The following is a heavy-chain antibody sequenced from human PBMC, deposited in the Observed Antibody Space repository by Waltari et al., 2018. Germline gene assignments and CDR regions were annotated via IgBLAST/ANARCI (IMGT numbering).Heavy chain of an antibody. CDR3: ARGSRYCTSTTCPSSAFDV. V-gene: IGHV1-2*02. D-gene: IGHD2-2*01. CDR2: ISPKSGDT. J-gene: IGHJ6*02. CDR1: GYTFTEYY. Sequence: QVQLVQSGAEVKKPGASVKVSCKASGYTFTEYYIHWVRQAPGQGLEWMGWISPKSGDTKFAQRFQGRVTMTRDTSISTAYMELSRLTSDDTAVYYCARGSRYCTSTTCPSSAFDVWGQGTTVTVSS.